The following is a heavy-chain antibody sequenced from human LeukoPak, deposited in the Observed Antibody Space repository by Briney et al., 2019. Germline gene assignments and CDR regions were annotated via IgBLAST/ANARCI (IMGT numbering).Heavy chain of an antibody. CDR1: GGSFSGYY. CDR2: INHSGST. CDR3: ARVGVPMVRGVSP. Sequence: PSETLSLTCAVYGGSFSGYYWSWIRQPPGKGLEWIGEINHSGSTNYNPSLKSRVTISVDTSKNQFSLKLSSVTAADTAVYYCARVGVPMVRGVSPWGQGTLVTVSS. J-gene: IGHJ5*02. V-gene: IGHV4-34*01. D-gene: IGHD3-10*01.